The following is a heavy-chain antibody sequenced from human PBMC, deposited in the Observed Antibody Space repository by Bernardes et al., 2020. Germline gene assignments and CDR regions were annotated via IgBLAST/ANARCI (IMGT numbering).Heavy chain of an antibody. D-gene: IGHD2-15*01. V-gene: IGHV4-39*01. CDR3: ARRPERYCSGGICRGYFDL. CDR1: GDSVGSSLYY. Sequence: SETLSLTCTVSGDSVGSSLYYWGWIRQPPGKGLEWIGSIYYSGSTYYNPSLESRVTISVDASHNQFSLKLNSVTAADTAVYYCARRPERYCSGGICRGYFDLWGRGTLVTVSS. J-gene: IGHJ2*01. CDR2: IYYSGST.